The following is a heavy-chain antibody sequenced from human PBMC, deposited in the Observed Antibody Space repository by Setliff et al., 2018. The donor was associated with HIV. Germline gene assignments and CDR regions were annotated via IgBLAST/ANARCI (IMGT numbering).Heavy chain of an antibody. CDR3: ARGVPLLLPNF. Sequence: SETLSLTCTVSGGSIRTGAYYWGWIRQPPGKGLEWIGSIYYDGRTFYKPSLKSRLTISVDASERHFSLRMTSTTAADTAIYYCARGVPLLLPNFWGQGTLVTVSS. V-gene: IGHV4-39*07. CDR1: GGSIRTGAYY. D-gene: IGHD2-15*01. CDR2: IYYDGRT. J-gene: IGHJ4*02.